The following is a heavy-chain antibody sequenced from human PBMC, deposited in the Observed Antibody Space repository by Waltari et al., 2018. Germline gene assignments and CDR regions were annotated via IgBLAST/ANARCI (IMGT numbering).Heavy chain of an antibody. CDR1: GASISSGSYY. CDR2: IYYSGST. J-gene: IGHJ4*02. D-gene: IGHD3-9*01. Sequence: QVQLQESGPGLVKPSQTLSLTCTVSGASISSGSYYLSWIRQHPGKGLEWIGYIYYSGSTYYHPSLKSRVTISRDTSKNQFSLKMTSVTAADTAIYYCVRQAPEYDILNGPPKVPIDYWGQGTLVTVSS. CDR3: VRQAPEYDILNGPPKVPIDY. V-gene: IGHV4-31*03.